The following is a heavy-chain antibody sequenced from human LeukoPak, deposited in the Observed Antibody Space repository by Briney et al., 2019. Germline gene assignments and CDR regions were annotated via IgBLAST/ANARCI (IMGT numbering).Heavy chain of an antibody. CDR2: ISYDGSNK. Sequence: GRSLRLSCAASGFTFSSYAMHWVRQAPGKGLEWVAVISYDGSNKYYADSVKGRFTISRDNSKNTLYLQMNSLRAEDTAVYYCARDSGHYYDSSGDDAFDIWGQGTMVTVSS. J-gene: IGHJ3*02. CDR1: GFTFSSYA. CDR3: ARDSGHYYDSSGDDAFDI. V-gene: IGHV3-30-3*01. D-gene: IGHD3-22*01.